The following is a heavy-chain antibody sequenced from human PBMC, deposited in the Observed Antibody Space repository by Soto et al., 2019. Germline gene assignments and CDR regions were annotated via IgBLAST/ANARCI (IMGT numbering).Heavy chain of an antibody. D-gene: IGHD3-3*01. V-gene: IGHV4-39*01. CDR3: ARHFWSNPPHIDY. J-gene: IGHJ4*02. CDR1: GGSSSSSNYY. CDR2: SNYYSGGT. Sequence: SETLSLTCTVSGGSSSSSNYYWGWIRQAPGKGLEWIGSSNYYSGGTYYNPSLKSRVTIPVDTSKNQFSLKLSSVTAADTAVYYCARHFWSNPPHIDYWGQGALVTVSS.